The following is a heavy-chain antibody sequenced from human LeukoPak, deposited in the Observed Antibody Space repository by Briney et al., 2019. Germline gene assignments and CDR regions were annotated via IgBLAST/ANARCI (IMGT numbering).Heavy chain of an antibody. CDR1: GGSISSSSYY. V-gene: IGHV4-39*01. D-gene: IGHD6-13*01. CDR2: IYYSGST. CDR3: ARSGIAAAATRWFDP. J-gene: IGHJ5*02. Sequence: SETLSLTCTVSGGSISSSSYYWGWFRQPPGKGLEWIGSIYYSGSTYYNPSLKSRVTISVDTSKNQFSLKLSSVTAADTAVYYCARSGIAAAATRWFDPWGQGTLVTVSS.